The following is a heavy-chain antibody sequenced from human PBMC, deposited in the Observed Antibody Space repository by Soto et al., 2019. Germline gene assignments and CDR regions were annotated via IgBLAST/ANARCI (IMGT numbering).Heavy chain of an antibody. D-gene: IGHD4-17*01. V-gene: IGHV4-31*03. CDR2: IYYSGST. CDR1: GGSISSGGYY. J-gene: IGHJ4*02. Sequence: SETLSLTCTVSGGSISSGGYYWSWIRQHPGKGLEWIGYIYYSGSTYYNPSLKSRVTISVDTSKNQFSLKLSSVTAADTAVYYCARDDGGTTVRSFDYWGQGTLVTVSS. CDR3: ARDDGGTTVRSFDY.